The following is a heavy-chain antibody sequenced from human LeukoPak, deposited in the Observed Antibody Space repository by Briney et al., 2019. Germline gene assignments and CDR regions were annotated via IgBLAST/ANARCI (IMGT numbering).Heavy chain of an antibody. Sequence: PGRSLRLSCSASGVTFTNYGMHWVRQAPGQGLEWVAVISYDGITNYYADSVKGRFTVSRDNSESTLYLQMNSLRPDDTAVYYCAKKAAPVSAIRAGFDYWGQGTLVTVSS. CDR3: AKKAAPVSAIRAGFDY. CDR2: ISYDGITN. D-gene: IGHD2-21*01. CDR1: GVTFTNYG. V-gene: IGHV3-30*18. J-gene: IGHJ4*02.